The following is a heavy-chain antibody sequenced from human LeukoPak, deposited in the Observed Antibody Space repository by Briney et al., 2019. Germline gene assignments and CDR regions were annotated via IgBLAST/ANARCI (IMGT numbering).Heavy chain of an antibody. J-gene: IGHJ4*02. CDR2: MYYRGST. D-gene: IGHD6-19*01. CDR1: GGSMSSSSYY. CDR3: ARDFGAVGGATTQDY. V-gene: IGHV4-39*07. Sequence: NPSETLSLTCSVSGGSMSSSSYYWSWIRLPPGKGLEWIGSMYYRGSTFYNPSLKSRVTISIDTSKNQFSLRLSSVTAADTAVYYCARDFGAVGGATTQDYWGQGTLVTVSS.